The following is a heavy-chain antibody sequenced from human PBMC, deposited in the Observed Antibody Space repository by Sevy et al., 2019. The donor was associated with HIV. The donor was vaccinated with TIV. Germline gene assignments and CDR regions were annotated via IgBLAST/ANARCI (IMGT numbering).Heavy chain of an antibody. J-gene: IGHJ4*02. CDR2: SGST. Sequence: SETLSLTCTVSGVSVSPYYWAWIRQPPGKGLECVAFSGSTNHNPSLKSRATTSVDTSKNQFSLKLGSVTAADTAIYYCARGGPNQQQLDYFDHWGQGTLVTVSS. D-gene: IGHD1-1*01. CDR3: ARGGPNQQQLDYFDH. CDR1: GVSVSPYY. V-gene: IGHV4-59*02.